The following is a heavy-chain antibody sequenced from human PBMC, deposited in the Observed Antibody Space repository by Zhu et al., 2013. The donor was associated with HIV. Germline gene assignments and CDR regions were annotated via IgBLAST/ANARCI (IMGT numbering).Heavy chain of an antibody. CDR1: GGSISSGDYY. CDR3: ARDSPLHCGGDCYSRSYDY. CDR2: IYYSGST. V-gene: IGHV4-30-4*01. Sequence: QVQLQESGPGLVKPSQTLSLTCTVSGGSISSGDYYWSWIRQPPGKGLEWIGYIYYSGSTYYNPSLKSRVTISVDTSKNQFSLKLSSVTAADTAVYYCARDSPLHCGGDCYSRSYDYWGQGTLVTVSS. J-gene: IGHJ4*02. D-gene: IGHD2-21*01.